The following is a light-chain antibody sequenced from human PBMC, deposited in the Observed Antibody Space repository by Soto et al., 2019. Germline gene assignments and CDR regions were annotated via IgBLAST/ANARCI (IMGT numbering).Light chain of an antibody. J-gene: IGLJ3*02. Sequence: QSALTQPASVSGSTGQSITISCTGTSSDVGAYNYVSWYQQLPDKAPKLMIYDVTYRPSGVSNRFSGSKSGNTSSLTISGLQAEDEADYFCSSYTTSSTLVFGGGTKLTVL. CDR2: DVT. CDR1: SSDVGAYNY. V-gene: IGLV2-14*03. CDR3: SSYTTSSTLV.